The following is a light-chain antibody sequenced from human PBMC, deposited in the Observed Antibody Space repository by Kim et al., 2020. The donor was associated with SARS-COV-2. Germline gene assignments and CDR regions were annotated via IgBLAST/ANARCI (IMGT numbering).Light chain of an antibody. CDR2: VNSDGSH. CDR1: SGHSSYA. CDR3: QTWGTGILV. J-gene: IGLJ3*02. V-gene: IGLV4-69*01. Sequence: QPVLTQSPSASASLGASVKLTCTLSSGHSSYAIAWHQQQPEKGPRYLMKVNSDGSHSKGDGIPDRFSGSSSGAERYLTISSLQSEDEADYYCQTWGTGILVFGGGTQLTVL.